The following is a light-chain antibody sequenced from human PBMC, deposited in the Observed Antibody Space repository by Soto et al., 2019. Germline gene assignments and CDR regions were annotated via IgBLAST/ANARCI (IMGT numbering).Light chain of an antibody. Sequence: QSALTQPRSVSGSPGQSVTISCTGTGSDVGGYNYVSWYQQHPGKAPKLMIYDVSKRPSGVPDRFSGSKSGNTASLTISGLQAEDEADYYCCSYAGSYTVVFGGGTMVTVL. J-gene: IGLJ3*02. CDR1: GSDVGGYNY. V-gene: IGLV2-11*01. CDR3: CSYAGSYTVV. CDR2: DVS.